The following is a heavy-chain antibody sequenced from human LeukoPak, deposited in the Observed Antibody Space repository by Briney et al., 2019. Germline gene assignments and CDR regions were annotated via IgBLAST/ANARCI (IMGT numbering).Heavy chain of an antibody. V-gene: IGHV5-51*01. CDR3: ASTYYYDSSGPSFDY. D-gene: IGHD3-22*01. CDR1: GYSFTSYW. J-gene: IGHJ4*02. Sequence: VESLKISFKGSGYSFTSYWIGWVRQIPGKGLEWMGIIYPGDSDTRYSPSFQGQVTISADKSISTAYLQWSSLKASDTAMYYCASTYYYDSSGPSFDYWGQGTLVTVSS. CDR2: IYPGDSDT.